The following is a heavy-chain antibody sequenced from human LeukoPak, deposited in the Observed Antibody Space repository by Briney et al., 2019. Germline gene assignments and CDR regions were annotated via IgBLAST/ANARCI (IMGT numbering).Heavy chain of an antibody. Sequence: SETLSLTCAVYGGSFSGYYWSWIRQPPGKGLEWIGEINHSGSTNYNPSLKSRVTISVDTSKNQFSLKLSSVTAADTAVYYCARDLISGTTDYWGQGTLVTVSS. CDR2: INHSGST. D-gene: IGHD1-20*01. J-gene: IGHJ4*02. CDR3: ARDLISGTTDY. CDR1: GGSFSGYY. V-gene: IGHV4-34*01.